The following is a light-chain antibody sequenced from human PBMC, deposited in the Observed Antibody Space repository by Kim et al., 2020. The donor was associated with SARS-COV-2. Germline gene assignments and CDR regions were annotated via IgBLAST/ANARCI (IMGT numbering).Light chain of an antibody. J-gene: IGKJ1*01. CDR1: QTISNY. Sequence: DIKMTQSPSSLSASVGDTVTISCRASQTISNYLQWYQQKPGKAPNLLIYSASTLQSGVPSRFSGSASGTEFTLTISNLQPEDFASYYCQQTSVTPWTFGQGTRVDIK. CDR2: SAS. CDR3: QQTSVTPWT. V-gene: IGKV1-39*01.